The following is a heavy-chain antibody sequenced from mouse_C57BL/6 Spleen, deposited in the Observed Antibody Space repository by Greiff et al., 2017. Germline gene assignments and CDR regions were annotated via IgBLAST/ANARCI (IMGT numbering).Heavy chain of an antibody. D-gene: IGHD4-1*01. CDR2: ISSGGSYT. CDR1: GFTFSSYG. CDR3: ARHLTGL. J-gene: IGHJ4*01. V-gene: IGHV5-6*01. Sequence: EVKLQESGGDLVKPGGSLKLSCAASGFTFSSYGMSWVRQTPDKRLEWVATISSGGSYTYYPDSVKGRFTISRDNAKNTLYLQMSSLKSEDTAMYYCARHLTGLWGQGTSVTVSS.